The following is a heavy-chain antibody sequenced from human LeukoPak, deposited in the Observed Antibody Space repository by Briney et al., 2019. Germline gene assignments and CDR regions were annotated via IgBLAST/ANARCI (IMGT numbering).Heavy chain of an antibody. CDR3: ARGRWGMATIRVYFDY. Sequence: SETLSLTCAVYGGSFHGSYWSWIRQPPEKGLEWVGEVNHDGGPNYNPSLKSRVTISVDTSKNQFSLKLSSVTAADTAVYYCARGRWGMATIRVYFDYWGQGTLVTVSS. V-gene: IGHV4-34*01. D-gene: IGHD5-24*01. J-gene: IGHJ4*02. CDR1: GGSFHGSY. CDR2: VNHDGGP.